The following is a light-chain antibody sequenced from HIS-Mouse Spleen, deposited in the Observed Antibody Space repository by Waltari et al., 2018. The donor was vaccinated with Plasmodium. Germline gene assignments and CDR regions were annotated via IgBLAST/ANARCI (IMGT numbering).Light chain of an antibody. J-gene: IGKJ4*01. Sequence: AIRMTQSPSSFSASTGDRVTITCRASQGISSYLVWYQQKPGKAPKLLSYAASPWQSGVPSRYSGSGSGTDFTLTISCLQSEDFATYYCQQYYSYPLTFGGGTKVEIK. CDR3: QQYYSYPLT. V-gene: IGKV1-8*01. CDR1: QGISSY. CDR2: AAS.